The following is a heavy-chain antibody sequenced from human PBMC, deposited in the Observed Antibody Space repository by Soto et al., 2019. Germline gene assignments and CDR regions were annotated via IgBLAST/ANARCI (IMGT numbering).Heavy chain of an antibody. CDR3: ARVRGGDLKAFDI. V-gene: IGHV3-21*01. D-gene: IGHD3-16*01. Sequence: EVQLVESGGGLVKPGGSLRLSCAASGFTFSTYSMNWVRQAPGKGLEWVSSISSSSSYIYYADSVKGRFTTTRDNAKNLLDLQTNSLGAGDPCVYYCARVRGGDLKAFDIWGQGTMVTVSS. J-gene: IGHJ3*02. CDR1: GFTFSTYS. CDR2: ISSSSSYI.